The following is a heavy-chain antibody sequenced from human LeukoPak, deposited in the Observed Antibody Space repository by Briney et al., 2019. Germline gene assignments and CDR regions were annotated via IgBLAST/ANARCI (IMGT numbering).Heavy chain of an antibody. CDR2: ISAYNGNT. D-gene: IGHD6-6*01. V-gene: IGHV1-18*04. J-gene: IGHJ5*02. Sequence: GESLKISCKGSGYSFTSYWIGWVRQAPGQGLEWMGWISAYNGNTNYAQKLQGRVTMTTDTSTSTAYMELRSLRSDDTAVYYCARVDSSSSDPWGQGTLVTVSS. CDR1: GYSFTSYW. CDR3: ARVDSSSSDP.